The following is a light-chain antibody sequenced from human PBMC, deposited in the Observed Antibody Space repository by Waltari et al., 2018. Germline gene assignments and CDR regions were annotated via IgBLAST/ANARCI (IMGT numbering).Light chain of an antibody. J-gene: IGLJ3*02. CDR1: SSAIGAFNY. Sequence: SALTQPASVSGSPGQSITIPCNGTSSAIGAFNYVSWYQQHPGKAPKVLIYDVTNRPSGVSYRFSGSKSGNTASLTISGLQAEDEAYYHCASFISGSTSSVLFGGGTKLTVL. CDR3: ASFISGSTSSVL. V-gene: IGLV2-14*03. CDR2: DVT.